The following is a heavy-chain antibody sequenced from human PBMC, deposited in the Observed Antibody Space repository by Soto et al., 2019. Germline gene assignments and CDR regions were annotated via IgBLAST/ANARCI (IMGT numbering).Heavy chain of an antibody. CDR2: IDEYGSII. D-gene: IGHD3-10*01. Sequence: EVQLVESGGGLVQPGGPLRLSCEASGFTFSSYWMHWVRQVPGKGRLWVSRIDEYGSIITYADSVKGRFTISRNNARNTLYLEMTSLRAEDTALYYSTRDIGAKGAYWGQGTLVTVSS. J-gene: IGHJ4*02. CDR3: TRDIGAKGAY. V-gene: IGHV3-74*01. CDR1: GFTFSSYW.